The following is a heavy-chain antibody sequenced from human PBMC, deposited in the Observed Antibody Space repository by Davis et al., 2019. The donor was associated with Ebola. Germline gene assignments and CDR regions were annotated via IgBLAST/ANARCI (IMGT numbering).Heavy chain of an antibody. J-gene: IGHJ4*02. V-gene: IGHV4-39*07. Sequence: SETLSLTCTVSGGSISSSSYYWGWIRQPPGKGLEWIGSIYYSGSTYYNSSLKSRVTISVDTSKNQFSLKLSSVTAADTAVYYCASISSSSWYYFDYWGQGTLVTVSS. D-gene: IGHD6-13*01. CDR3: ASISSSSWYYFDY. CDR1: GGSISSSSYY. CDR2: IYYSGST.